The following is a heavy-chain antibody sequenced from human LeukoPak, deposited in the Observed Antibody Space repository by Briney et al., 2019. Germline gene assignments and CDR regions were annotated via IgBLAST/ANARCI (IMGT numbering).Heavy chain of an antibody. CDR3: ATDVGAD. CDR2: IKEDGSEK. CDR1: GLTFSSSW. J-gene: IGHJ4*02. Sequence: GGSLKLSCAASGLTFSSSWMTWVRQTPGKGLEWVANIKEDGSEKYYVDSVKGRFTISKDNAKNSLYLQMNSLRAEDTALYYCATDVGADWGQGTLVTVSS. V-gene: IGHV3-7*01.